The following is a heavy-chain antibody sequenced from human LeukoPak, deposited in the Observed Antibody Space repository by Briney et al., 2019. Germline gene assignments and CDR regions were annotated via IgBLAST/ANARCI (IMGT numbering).Heavy chain of an antibody. Sequence: SETLSLTFTVSGGSISSGDYYWSWIRQPPGKGLEWIGYIYYSGSTYYNPSLKSRVTISVDTSKNQFSLKLSSVTAADTAVYYCARDSQGGYFDYWGQGTLVTVSS. J-gene: IGHJ4*02. CDR3: ARDSQGGYFDY. CDR2: IYYSGST. CDR1: GGSISSGDYY. V-gene: IGHV4-30-4*08. D-gene: IGHD2-21*01.